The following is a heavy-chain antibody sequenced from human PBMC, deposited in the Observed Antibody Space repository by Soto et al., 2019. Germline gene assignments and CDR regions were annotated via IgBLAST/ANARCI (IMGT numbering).Heavy chain of an antibody. Sequence: PGGPMRHPCGGSGGSFGDYAFHRVRKDKGKGLEWVSAIGAADDPYYLGSVKGRFSVSRDNAQKSLYLQLNNLRVGDTAVYYCARAYLGELPRRADYYYAMDVWGRGTTVTVSS. CDR3: ARAYLGELPRRADYYYAMDV. CDR1: GGSFGDYA. CDR2: IGAADDP. D-gene: IGHD3-10*01. V-gene: IGHV3-13*05. J-gene: IGHJ6*02.